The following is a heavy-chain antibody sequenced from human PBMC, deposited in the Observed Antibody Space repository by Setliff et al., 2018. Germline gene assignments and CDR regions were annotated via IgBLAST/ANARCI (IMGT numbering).Heavy chain of an antibody. CDR2: IYTSGST. CDR1: GGSISSGSYY. Sequence: SETLSLTCTVSGGSISSGSYYWSWIRQPAGKGLEWIGRIYTSGSTNYNPSLKSRVTISVDTSKNQFSLKLSSMTAADTAVYYCARADSSGSRMFSLDYWGQGTLVTAPQ. D-gene: IGHD6-19*01. J-gene: IGHJ4*02. V-gene: IGHV4-61*02. CDR3: ARADSSGSRMFSLDY.